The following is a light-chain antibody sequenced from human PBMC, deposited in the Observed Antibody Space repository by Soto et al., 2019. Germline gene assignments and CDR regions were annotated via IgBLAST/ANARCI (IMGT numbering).Light chain of an antibody. Sequence: SYELTQPPSVSLAPGETASIACGGDKIGRKSVHWYQQKPGQAPVVVMYYDRDRPSGIPERFSGSNSGNTATLTISWVEAGDEADYYCQVYDSSSDHFVFGTGTKLTVL. CDR2: YDR. CDR1: KIGRKS. V-gene: IGLV3-21*04. J-gene: IGLJ1*01. CDR3: QVYDSSSDHFV.